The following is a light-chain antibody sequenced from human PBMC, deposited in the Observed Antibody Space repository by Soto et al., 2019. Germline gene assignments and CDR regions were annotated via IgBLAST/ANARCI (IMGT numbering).Light chain of an antibody. CDR3: QSYDSSLSVV. CDR1: SSNIGACYD. Sequence: QSVLTQPPSVSGAPGQRVTISCTGSSSNIGACYDVHWYQQLPGTAPKLLIYGNSNRPSGVPDRFSGSKSGTSASLAITGLQAEDEADYYCQSYDSSLSVVFGGGTKVTVL. J-gene: IGLJ2*01. CDR2: GNS. V-gene: IGLV1-40*01.